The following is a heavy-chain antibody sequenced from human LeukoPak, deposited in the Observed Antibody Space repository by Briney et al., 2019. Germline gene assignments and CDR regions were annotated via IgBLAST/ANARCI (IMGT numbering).Heavy chain of an antibody. Sequence: SETLSLTCTVSGASISSHYWNWIRQPPGKGLEWIGYIYYRGSTNYNPSLKSRVAISVDASKSQFSLRLSSVTAADTAVYYCARDASGDYFDPWGQGTLVTVSS. J-gene: IGHJ4*02. CDR2: IYYRGST. D-gene: IGHD4-17*01. CDR3: ARDASGDYFDP. V-gene: IGHV4-59*11. CDR1: GASISSHY.